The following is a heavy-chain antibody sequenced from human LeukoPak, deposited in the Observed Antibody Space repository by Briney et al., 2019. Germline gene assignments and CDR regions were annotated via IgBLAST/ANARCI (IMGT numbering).Heavy chain of an antibody. Sequence: SETLSLTCTVSGGSISSYYWSWIRQPPGKGLEWIGYIYYSGSTNYNPSLKSRVTIPVDTSKNQFSLKLSSVTAADTAVYYCARDAGYGYSFFDYWGQGTLVTVSS. CDR2: IYYSGST. J-gene: IGHJ4*02. V-gene: IGHV4-59*01. D-gene: IGHD2-21*01. CDR1: GGSISSYY. CDR3: ARDAGYGYSFFDY.